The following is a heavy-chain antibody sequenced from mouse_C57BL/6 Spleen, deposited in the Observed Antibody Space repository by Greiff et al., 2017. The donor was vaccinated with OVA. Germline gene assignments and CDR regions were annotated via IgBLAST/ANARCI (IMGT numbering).Heavy chain of an antibody. CDR2: INPNNGGT. Sequence: EVQLQQSGPELVKPGASVKISCKASGYTFTDYYMNWVKQSHGKSLEWIGDINPNNGGTSYNQKFKGKATLTVEKSSSTAYMELRSLTSEDSAVYYCARAFFAYWGQGTLVTVSA. CDR1: GYTFTDYY. J-gene: IGHJ3*01. CDR3: ARAFFAY. V-gene: IGHV1-26*01.